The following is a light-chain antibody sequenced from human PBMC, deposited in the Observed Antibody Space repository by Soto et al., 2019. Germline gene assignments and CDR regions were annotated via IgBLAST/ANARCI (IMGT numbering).Light chain of an antibody. Sequence: QSVLTQPASVSGSPGQSITISCTGTSSDGGSYNLVSWYQHHPGKAPKLMIYEGSKRPSGVSHRFSGSKSGNTASLTISGLQAEDEADYYCCSYAGSNTPVIFGGGTKLTVL. CDR1: SSDGGSYNL. V-gene: IGLV2-23*01. CDR2: EGS. CDR3: CSYAGSNTPVI. J-gene: IGLJ2*01.